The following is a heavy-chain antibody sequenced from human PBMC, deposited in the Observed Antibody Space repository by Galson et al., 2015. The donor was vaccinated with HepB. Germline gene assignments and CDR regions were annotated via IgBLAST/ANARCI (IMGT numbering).Heavy chain of an antibody. D-gene: IGHD6-13*01. CDR3: AKVSAAADTRSFEY. J-gene: IGHJ4*02. CDR1: GFTFSNYA. CDR2: IYAVGTT. Sequence: SLRLSCATTGFTFSNYAMNWVRQAPGKGLEWVSNIYAVGTTFYADSVKGRFTISRDNSKNTLYLQMNSLRVEDTAVYYCAKVSAAADTRSFEYWGPGTLVTVSS. V-gene: IGHV3-23*01.